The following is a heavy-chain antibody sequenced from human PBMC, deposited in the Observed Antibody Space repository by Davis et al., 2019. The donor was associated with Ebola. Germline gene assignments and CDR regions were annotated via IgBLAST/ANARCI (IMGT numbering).Heavy chain of an antibody. Sequence: SETLSLTCTVSGGSINNYYWSWIRQHPGKGLEWIGYIYYSGSTYYNPSLKSRVTISVDTSKNQFSLKLSSVTAADTAVYYCARRRGYFDYWGQGTLVTVSS. J-gene: IGHJ4*02. V-gene: IGHV4-59*06. CDR1: GGSINNYY. CDR2: IYYSGST. CDR3: ARRRGYFDY. D-gene: IGHD3-10*01.